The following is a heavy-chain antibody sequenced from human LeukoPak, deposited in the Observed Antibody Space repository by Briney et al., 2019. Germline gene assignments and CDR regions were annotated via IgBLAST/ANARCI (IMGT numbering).Heavy chain of an antibody. J-gene: IGHJ4*02. CDR2: IRHDGHNE. Sequence: GGSLRLSCVASGFTFGSYSMHWVRQAPGKGLEWVAFIRHDGHNEYYADSVKGRFTISRDNSKNTLYLQMNSLRAEDTAVYYCARDRPTGTTDYWGQGTLVTVSS. D-gene: IGHD1-1*01. CDR3: ARDRPTGTTDY. V-gene: IGHV3-30*02. CDR1: GFTFGSYS.